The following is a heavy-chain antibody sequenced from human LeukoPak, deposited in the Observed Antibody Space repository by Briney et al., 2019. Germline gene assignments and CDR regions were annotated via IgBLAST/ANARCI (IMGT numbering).Heavy chain of an antibody. Sequence: GGSLRLSCAASGFTFSSYAMSWVRQAPGKGLEWVSAISGSGGSTYYADSVKGRFTISRDNSKNTLYLQMNSLRAEDTAVYYCAKAPKRVVGATRGYYFVYWGQGTLVTVSS. D-gene: IGHD1-26*01. CDR3: AKAPKRVVGATRGYYFVY. CDR2: ISGSGGST. V-gene: IGHV3-23*01. J-gene: IGHJ4*02. CDR1: GFTFSSYA.